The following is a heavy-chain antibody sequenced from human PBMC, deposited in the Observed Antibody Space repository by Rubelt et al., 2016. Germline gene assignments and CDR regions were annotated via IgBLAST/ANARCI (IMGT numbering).Heavy chain of an antibody. V-gene: IGHV3-23*01. CDR1: GFTFSSYA. D-gene: IGHD2-8*01. J-gene: IGHJ6*03. Sequence: LSCAASGFTFSSYAMSWVRQAPGKGLEWVSAISGSGGSTYYADSVKGRFTISRDNSKNTLYLQMNSLRAEDTAVYYCAKHSDGDYYYYMDVWGKGTTVTVSS. CDR2: ISGSGGST. CDR3: AKHSDGDYYYYMDV.